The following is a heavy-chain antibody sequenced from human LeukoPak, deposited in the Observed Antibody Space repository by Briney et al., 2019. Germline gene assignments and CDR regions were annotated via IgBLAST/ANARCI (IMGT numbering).Heavy chain of an antibody. CDR3: ASTYYDYVWGSYLPVSNYYFDY. J-gene: IGHJ4*02. CDR1: GGSISSSSHY. D-gene: IGHD3-16*01. CDR2: IYYSGST. V-gene: IGHV4-39*01. Sequence: PSETLTLTCTVSGGSISSSSHYWGWIRQPPGKGLEWIGSIYYSGSTYYNPSLKSRVTISVDTSKNQFSLKLSSVTAADTAVYYCASTYYDYVWGSYLPVSNYYFDYWGQGTLVTVSS.